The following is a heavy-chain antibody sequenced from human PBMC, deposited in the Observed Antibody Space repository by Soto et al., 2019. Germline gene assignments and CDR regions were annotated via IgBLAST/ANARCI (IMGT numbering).Heavy chain of an antibody. CDR1: GYTFTGYY. J-gene: IGHJ3*02. Sequence: ASVKVSCKASGYTFTGYYIHWVRQAPGQGLEWMGWINPNSGGTNYAQKFQGWVTVTRDTSISTAYMELSRLRSDDTAVYYCAMDSSGFMGAFDIWGQGTMVTVS. V-gene: IGHV1-2*04. D-gene: IGHD3-22*01. CDR2: INPNSGGT. CDR3: AMDSSGFMGAFDI.